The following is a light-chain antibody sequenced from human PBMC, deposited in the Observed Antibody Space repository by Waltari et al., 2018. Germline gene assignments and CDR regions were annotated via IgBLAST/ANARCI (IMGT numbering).Light chain of an antibody. V-gene: IGKV4-1*01. CDR3: QQYYSAPLT. J-gene: IGKJ1*01. CDR2: WAS. CDR1: PNVLYSSNNQNY. Sequence: DIVMTQSPDSLAVSLGERATINCKSSPNVLYSSNNQNYLAWYQKRPGQPPNLLIYWASTRESGVPDRFIGSGSGTDFTLTISSLQAEDVALYYCQQYYSAPLTFGQGTKVEIK.